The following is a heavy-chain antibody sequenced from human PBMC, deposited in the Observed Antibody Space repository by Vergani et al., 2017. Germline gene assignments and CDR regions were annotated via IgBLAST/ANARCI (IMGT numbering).Heavy chain of an antibody. V-gene: IGHV1-2*02. Sequence: QVQLVQSGAAVKKPGASVKVSCKASGYTFTSYYMHWVRQAPGQGLEWLGWINPNSGGTNYAQKFQGRVTMTRDTSISTVYMERSRLRSDDTAVYYCARGSVVAASGPRGFDPWGQGTLVTVSS. J-gene: IGHJ5*02. CDR1: GYTFTSYY. D-gene: IGHD2-15*01. CDR2: INPNSGGT. CDR3: ARGSVVAASGPRGFDP.